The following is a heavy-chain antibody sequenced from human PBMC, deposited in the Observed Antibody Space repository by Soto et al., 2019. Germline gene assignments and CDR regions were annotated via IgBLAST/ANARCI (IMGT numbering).Heavy chain of an antibody. CDR2: FSSSSSYI. CDR1: GFTFSSYS. CDR3: ARLENFDIVVVPAATVGDAFDI. J-gene: IGHJ3*02. D-gene: IGHD2-2*01. Sequence: PGGSLRLSCAASGFTFSSYSMNWVRQAPGKGLEWVSSFSSSSSYIYYADSVKGRFTISRDNAKNSLYLQMNSLRAEDTAVYYCARLENFDIVVVPAATVGDAFDIWGQGTMVTVS. V-gene: IGHV3-21*01.